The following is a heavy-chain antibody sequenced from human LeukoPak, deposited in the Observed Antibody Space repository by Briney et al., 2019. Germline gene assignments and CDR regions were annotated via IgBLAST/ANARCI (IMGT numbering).Heavy chain of an antibody. CDR1: GFTFSSYG. V-gene: IGHV3-33*06. Sequence: GGSLRLSCAASGFTFSSYGMHWVRQAPGKGLEWVAVIWYDGSNKYYADSVKGRFTISRDNSKNTVYLQMDSLRAEDTAIYYCAKDREPDDGYDIDSWGQGTLVTVSS. CDR3: AKDREPDDGYDIDS. CDR2: IWYDGSNK. J-gene: IGHJ4*02. D-gene: IGHD5-12*01.